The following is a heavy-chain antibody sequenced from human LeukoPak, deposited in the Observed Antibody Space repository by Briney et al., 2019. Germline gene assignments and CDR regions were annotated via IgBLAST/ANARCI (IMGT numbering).Heavy chain of an antibody. D-gene: IGHD2-2*01. CDR1: GYRFTTYW. V-gene: IGHV5-51*01. CDR3: ARRRYCNSTSCYAGAFDI. CDR2: IYPGDSDT. J-gene: IGHJ3*02. Sequence: GASLKISCKGSGYRFTTYWIAWVRQMPGKGLEWMGIIYPGDSDTSYRPSFQGQVTISADKSISTAYLQWSSLEASETAMYYCARRRYCNSTSCYAGAFDIWGQGTMVTVSS.